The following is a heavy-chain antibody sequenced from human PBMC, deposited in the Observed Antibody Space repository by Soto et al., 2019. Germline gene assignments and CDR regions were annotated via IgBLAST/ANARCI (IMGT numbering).Heavy chain of an antibody. V-gene: IGHV3-7*01. J-gene: IGHJ1*01. CDR1: GLTFSTFW. Sequence: EVHLVESGGGLVQPGGSLRLSCAVSGLTFSTFWMNWVRQAPGKGLEWVANINHDGSEKYYVDSVRGRFTISRDNAKNSLHLQMNSLRAEDTAVYYCTKGHWSSPLGGQGTLVTVSS. D-gene: IGHD1-1*01. CDR3: TKGHWSSPL. CDR2: INHDGSEK.